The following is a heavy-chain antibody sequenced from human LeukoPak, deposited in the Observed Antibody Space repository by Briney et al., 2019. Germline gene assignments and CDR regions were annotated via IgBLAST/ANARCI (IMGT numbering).Heavy chain of an antibody. CDR3: AKVQWLVIDY. D-gene: IGHD6-19*01. V-gene: IGHV3-30*02. Sequence: GGSLRLSCAASGFTFSSYGMHWVRQAPGKGLEWVAFIRYDGSNKYYADSVKGRFTISRDNSKNTLYLQMNSLRAGDTAVYYCAKVQWLVIDYWGQGTLVTVSS. J-gene: IGHJ4*02. CDR1: GFTFSSYG. CDR2: IRYDGSNK.